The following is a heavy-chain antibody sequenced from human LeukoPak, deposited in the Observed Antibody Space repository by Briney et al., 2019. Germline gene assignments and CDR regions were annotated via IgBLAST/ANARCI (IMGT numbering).Heavy chain of an antibody. V-gene: IGHV3-21*01. Sequence: GGSLRLSCAASGFSFSAYNITWVRQAPGKGLEWVSCISPSGDHRYYADSVRGRFTISRDNAKNSVYLQMNSLRAEDTAVCYCARDAAYFDSSGYYPDPLDYWGQGTLVSVSS. CDR2: ISPSGDHR. CDR1: GFSFSAYN. CDR3: ARDAAYFDSSGYYPDPLDY. J-gene: IGHJ4*02. D-gene: IGHD3-22*01.